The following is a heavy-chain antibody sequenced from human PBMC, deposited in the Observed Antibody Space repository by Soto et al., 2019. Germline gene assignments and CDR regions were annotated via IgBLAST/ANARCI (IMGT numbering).Heavy chain of an antibody. J-gene: IGHJ4*02. V-gene: IGHV3-23*01. D-gene: IGHD3-22*01. CDR2: ISGSGGST. CDR1: GFTFSSYA. CDR3: AKDENYYDSSGYYDY. Sequence: GGSLRLSCASSGFTFSSYAMSWVRQAPGKGLEWVSAISGSGGSTYYADSVKGRFTISRDNSKNTLYLQMNSLRAEDTAVYYCAKDENYYDSSGYYDYWGQGTLVTVSS.